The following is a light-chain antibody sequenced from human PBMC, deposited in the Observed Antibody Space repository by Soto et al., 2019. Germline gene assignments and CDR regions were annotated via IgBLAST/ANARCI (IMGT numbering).Light chain of an antibody. V-gene: IGKV1-5*01. Sequence: DIQMTQSPSTLSASVGDRVTITCRACQSLSRGLAWYQQKPGKAPKLLIYAASSLESGVPSRFSGSGSGTEFTLTISSLQADDFATYYCQQYDFYYTFGQGTKLEIK. CDR2: AAS. CDR3: QQYDFYYT. J-gene: IGKJ2*01. CDR1: QSLSRG.